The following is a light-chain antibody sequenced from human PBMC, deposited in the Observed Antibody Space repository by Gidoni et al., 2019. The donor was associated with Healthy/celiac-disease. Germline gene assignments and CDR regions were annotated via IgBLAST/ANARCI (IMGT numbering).Light chain of an antibody. CDR2: AAS. Sequence: DIQMNQSPSSLSASVGDRVTITCRASQSISSYLNWYQQKPGKAPKLLIYAASSLQSGVPSRFSGSGSGTDFTLTISSLQPEDFATYYCQQSYSTPPVTFXGXTKVEIK. V-gene: IGKV1-39*01. J-gene: IGKJ4*01. CDR3: QQSYSTPPVT. CDR1: QSISSY.